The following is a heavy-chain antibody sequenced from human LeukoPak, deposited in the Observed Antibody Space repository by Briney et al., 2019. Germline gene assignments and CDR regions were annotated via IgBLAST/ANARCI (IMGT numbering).Heavy chain of an antibody. CDR2: IKTKTDGGTT. J-gene: IGHJ4*02. CDR1: GFTFSNAW. D-gene: IGHD5-24*01. CDR3: TTESRDGYNYGRHFDY. Sequence: GGSMSLSCAASGFTFSNAWMSWVRQVPGKGLEWVGRIKTKTDGGTTDYAAPVKGRFTISRDDSKNTLNLQMNSLKTEDTAVYYCTTESRDGYNYGRHFDYWGQGTLVTVSS. V-gene: IGHV3-15*01.